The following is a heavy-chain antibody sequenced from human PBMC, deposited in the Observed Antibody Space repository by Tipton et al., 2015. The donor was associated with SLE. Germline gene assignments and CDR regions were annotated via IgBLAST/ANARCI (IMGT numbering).Heavy chain of an antibody. CDR1: GFTFSSYW. Sequence: SLRLSCAASGFTFSSYWMSWVRQAPGKGLEWVSGISWNSGSIGYADSVKGRFTISRDNAKNSLYLQMNSLRAEDTALYYCAKGGGDYWGQGTLVTVSS. CDR2: ISWNSGSI. D-gene: IGHD3-16*01. CDR3: AKGGGDY. J-gene: IGHJ4*02. V-gene: IGHV3-9*01.